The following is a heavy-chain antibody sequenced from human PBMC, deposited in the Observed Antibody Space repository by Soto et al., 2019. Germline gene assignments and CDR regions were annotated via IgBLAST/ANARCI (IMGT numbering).Heavy chain of an antibody. Sequence: GGSLRLSCAASGFTFSSYSMNWVRQAPGKGLEWVSSISSSSSYIYYADSVKGRFTISRDNAKNSLYLQMNSLRAEDTAVYYCAGNRYYYGSGSYYGDWFDPWGQGTLVTVSS. V-gene: IGHV3-21*01. D-gene: IGHD3-10*01. CDR2: ISSSSSYI. CDR3: AGNRYYYGSGSYYGDWFDP. CDR1: GFTFSSYS. J-gene: IGHJ5*02.